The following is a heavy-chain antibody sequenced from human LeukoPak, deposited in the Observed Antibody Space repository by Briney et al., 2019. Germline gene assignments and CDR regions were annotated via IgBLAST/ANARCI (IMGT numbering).Heavy chain of an antibody. D-gene: IGHD3-22*01. CDR3: AKTQIATHAFDI. Sequence: PGGSLRLSCAASGFTFDDYAMHWVRQAPGKGLEWVSGISWNSGSIGYADSVKGRFTISRDNAKNSLYLQMNSLRAEDTALYYCAKTQIATHAFDIWGQGTMVTVSS. CDR2: ISWNSGSI. CDR1: GFTFDDYA. J-gene: IGHJ3*02. V-gene: IGHV3-9*01.